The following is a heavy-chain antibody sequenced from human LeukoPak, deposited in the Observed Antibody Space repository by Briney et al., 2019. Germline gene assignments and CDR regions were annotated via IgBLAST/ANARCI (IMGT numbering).Heavy chain of an antibody. CDR1: GFTFSSYA. D-gene: IGHD1-7*01. V-gene: IGHV3-30*04. J-gene: IGHJ3*02. CDR2: ISYDGSNK. CDR3: AHNKLELDAFDI. Sequence: PGGPLRLSCAASGFTFSSYAMHWVRQGQGKGLEWVAVISYDGSNKYYADSVKGRFTISRDNSKNTLYLQMNSLRAEDTAVYYCAHNKLELDAFDIWGQGTMVTVS.